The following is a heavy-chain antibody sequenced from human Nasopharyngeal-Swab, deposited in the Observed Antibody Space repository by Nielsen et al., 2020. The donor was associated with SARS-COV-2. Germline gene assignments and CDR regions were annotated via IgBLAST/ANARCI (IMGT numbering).Heavy chain of an antibody. CDR3: ARDGLDYDFWSAYFMDV. V-gene: IGHV3-21*01. CDR2: ISSSSTYI. D-gene: IGHD3-3*01. J-gene: IGHJ6*02. Sequence: LSLTCAASGFTFSTYNMNWVRQAPGKGLEWVSSISSSSTYIYYADSVKGRFTISRDSAKNSLYLQTNSLRAEDTAVYYCARDGLDYDFWSAYFMDVWGQGTTVTVSS. CDR1: GFTFSTYN.